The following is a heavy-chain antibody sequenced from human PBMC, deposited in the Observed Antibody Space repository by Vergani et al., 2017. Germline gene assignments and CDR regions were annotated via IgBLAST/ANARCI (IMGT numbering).Heavy chain of an antibody. CDR2: ISYDGSNK. D-gene: IGHD4-11*01. V-gene: IGHV3-30*01. Sequence: QVQLVESGGGVVQPGRSLRLSCAASGFTFSSYAMHWVRQAPGKGLEWVAVISYDGSNKYYADSVKGRFTISRDNSKNTLYLQMNSLRAEDTAVYYCARFGPGAHSDYYWGQGTLVTVSS. CDR1: GFTFSSYA. CDR3: ARFGPGAHSDYY. J-gene: IGHJ4*02.